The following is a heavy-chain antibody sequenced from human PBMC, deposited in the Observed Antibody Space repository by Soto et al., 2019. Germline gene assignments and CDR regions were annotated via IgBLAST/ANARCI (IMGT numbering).Heavy chain of an antibody. J-gene: IGHJ6*02. D-gene: IGHD6-13*01. V-gene: IGHV4-59*01. CDR2: IYYRGST. CDR3: ARQQLLPFYYALDV. Sequence: SETLSLTCTVSGDSIRGYSWSWIRQAPGKGLEYIGYIYYRGSTNYNPSLKSRVTMSVDTSKNQFSLKVNSVTAADTALYFCARQQLLPFYYALDVWGQGTTVT. CDR1: GDSIRGYS.